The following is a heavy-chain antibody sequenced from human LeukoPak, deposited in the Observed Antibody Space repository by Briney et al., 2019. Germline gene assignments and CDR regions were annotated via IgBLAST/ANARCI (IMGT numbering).Heavy chain of an antibody. D-gene: IGHD4-11*01. CDR3: ARDRDDYSTDY. CDR2: IYYSGST. CDR1: GGFISSYY. Sequence: SETLSLTCTVSGGFISSYYWSWIRQPPGKGLEWIGYIYYSGSTNYNPSLKSRVTISVDTSKNQFSLKLSSVAAADTAVYYCARDRDDYSTDYWGKGTLVTVSS. J-gene: IGHJ4*02. V-gene: IGHV4-59*01.